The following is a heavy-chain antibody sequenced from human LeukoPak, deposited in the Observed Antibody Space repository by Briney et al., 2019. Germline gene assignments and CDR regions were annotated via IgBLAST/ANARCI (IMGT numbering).Heavy chain of an antibody. CDR2: IILIFGTA. D-gene: IGHD5-12*01. V-gene: IGHV1-69*13. J-gene: IGHJ6*03. Sequence: SVKVSCKASGGTFSSYAISWVRQAPGQGLEWMGGIILIFGTANYAQKFQGRVTITADESTSTAYMELSSLRSEDTAVYYCASSSGYGTNYYYYYMDVWGKGTTVTVSS. CDR3: ASSSGYGTNYYYYYMDV. CDR1: GGTFSSYA.